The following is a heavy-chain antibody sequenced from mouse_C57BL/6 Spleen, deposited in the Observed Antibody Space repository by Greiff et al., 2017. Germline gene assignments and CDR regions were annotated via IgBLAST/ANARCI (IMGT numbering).Heavy chain of an antibody. Sequence: VQLKESGPGLVKPSQSLSLTCSVTGYSITSGYYWNWIRQFPGNKLEWMGYISYDGSNNYNPSLKNRISITRDTSKNQFFLKLNSVTTEDTATYYCADGSSPWFAYWGQGTLVTVSA. D-gene: IGHD1-1*01. CDR3: ADGSSPWFAY. J-gene: IGHJ3*01. V-gene: IGHV3-6*01. CDR2: ISYDGSN. CDR1: GYSITSGYY.